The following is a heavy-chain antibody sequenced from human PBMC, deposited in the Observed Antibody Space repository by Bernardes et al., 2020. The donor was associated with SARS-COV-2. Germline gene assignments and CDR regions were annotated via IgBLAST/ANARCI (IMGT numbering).Heavy chain of an antibody. D-gene: IGHD3-22*01. CDR2: INHSGRT. CDR1: GGSFRGSY. CDR3: ARPDYYDSSGLRRRYAFDI. Sequence: SESLTLTCAVYGGSFRGSYRSWIRQPPGTGLAWIGEINHSGRTNYNPSLKSRVTISVDTSKNQFSLKLSSVTAADTAVYYCARPDYYDSSGLRRRYAFDIWGQGTMVTVSS. V-gene: IGHV4-34*01. J-gene: IGHJ3*02.